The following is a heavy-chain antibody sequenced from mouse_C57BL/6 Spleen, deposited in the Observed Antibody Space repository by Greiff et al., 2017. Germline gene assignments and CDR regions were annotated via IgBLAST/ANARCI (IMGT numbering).Heavy chain of an antibody. CDR1: GFTFSSYA. CDR2: ISDGGSYT. CDR3: ARKDGYSDY. Sequence: EVMLVESGGGLVKPGGSLKLSCAASGFTFSSYAMSWVRQTPEKRLEWVATISDGGSYTYYPDNLKGRFTISRDNAKNNLYLHMSHLKSEDTAMYYCARKDGYSDYWGQGTTLTFSS. J-gene: IGHJ2*01. V-gene: IGHV5-4*03. D-gene: IGHD2-3*01.